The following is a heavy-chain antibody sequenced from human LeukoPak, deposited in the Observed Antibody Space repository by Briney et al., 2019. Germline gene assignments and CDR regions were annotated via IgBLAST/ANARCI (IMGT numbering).Heavy chain of an antibody. D-gene: IGHD6-13*01. CDR2: INPNSGGT. J-gene: IGHJ3*02. Sequence: ASVKVSCKASGYTFTGYYMHWVRQAPGQGLEWMGWINPNSGGTNYAQKFQGWVTMTRDTSISTAYMELSRLRSDDTAVYYCARDQQLTIAAADSDAFDIWGQGTMVTVSS. V-gene: IGHV1-2*04. CDR1: GYTFTGYY. CDR3: ARDQQLTIAAADSDAFDI.